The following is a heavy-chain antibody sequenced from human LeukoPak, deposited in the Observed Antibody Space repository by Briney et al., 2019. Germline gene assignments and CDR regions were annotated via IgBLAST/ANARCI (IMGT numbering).Heavy chain of an antibody. V-gene: IGHV3-33*01. CDR2: IWYDGSNK. CDR3: ARDGYNIYTFDY. J-gene: IGHJ4*02. D-gene: IGHD5-24*01. CDR1: GFTFTSYD. Sequence: GGSLRLSCAASGFTFTSYDMHWVRQAPGKGLEWVAVIWYDGSNKYYADSVKGRFTISRDNSKNTLYLQMNSLRAEDTAVYYCARDGYNIYTFDYWGQGTLVTVSS.